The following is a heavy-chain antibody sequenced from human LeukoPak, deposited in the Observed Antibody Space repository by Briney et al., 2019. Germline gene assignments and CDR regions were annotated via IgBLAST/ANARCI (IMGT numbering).Heavy chain of an antibody. CDR2: IYYSGST. CDR1: GGSISSYY. CDR3: ARHRLAAADLFDY. J-gene: IGHJ4*02. Sequence: SETLSPTCTVSGGSISSYYWSWIRQPPGKGLEWIGYIYYSGSTNYNPSLKSRVTISVDTSKNQFSLKLSSVTAADTAVYYCARHRLAAADLFDYWGQGTLVTVSS. V-gene: IGHV4-59*08. D-gene: IGHD6-13*01.